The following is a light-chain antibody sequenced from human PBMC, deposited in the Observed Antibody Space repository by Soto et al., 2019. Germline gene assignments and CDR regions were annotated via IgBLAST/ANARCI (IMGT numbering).Light chain of an antibody. J-gene: IGKJ1*01. V-gene: IGKV3-20*01. CDR2: GAS. CDR3: QQYNKFTRK. Sequence: EMVLTHAPCTLLTSPFYRATPSCGPSQSANNNYLAWYQQKPGQAPRLLIYGASSRATGIPDRFSGSGSGTEFTLTISSLQSEDFAVYYCQQYNKFTRKFGQGAKAEIK. CDR1: QSANNNY.